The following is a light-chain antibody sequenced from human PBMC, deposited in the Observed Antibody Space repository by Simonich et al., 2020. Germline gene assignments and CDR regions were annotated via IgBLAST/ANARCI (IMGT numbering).Light chain of an antibody. CDR3: QQYYSTPLT. CDR1: QSVLYSSNNKNY. CDR2: WAS. V-gene: IGKV4-1*01. Sequence: DIVMTQSPDSLAVSLGERATINCKSSQSVLYSSNNKNYLAWYQQKPGQPPKLLIYWASTRDTGVPDRFSGIGSVTDFTLTISSLQAEDVAVYYCQQYYSTPLTFGGGTKVEIK. J-gene: IGKJ4*01.